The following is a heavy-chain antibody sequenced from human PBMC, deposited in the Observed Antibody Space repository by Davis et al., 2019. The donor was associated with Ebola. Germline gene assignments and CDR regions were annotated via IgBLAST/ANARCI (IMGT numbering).Heavy chain of an antibody. CDR3: TIYHVAPRLVFDY. CDR1: GASISRGGSF. D-gene: IGHD6-6*01. CDR2: IYYSGST. Sequence: PSETLSLTCTVSGASISRGGSFWTWIRQPPGKGLEWIGYIYYSGSTSYKPSLQSRVTVSVDTSKNQFSLRLTSVTAADTAVYYCTIYHVAPRLVFDYWGHGTLVTVSS. V-gene: IGHV4-39*01. J-gene: IGHJ4*01.